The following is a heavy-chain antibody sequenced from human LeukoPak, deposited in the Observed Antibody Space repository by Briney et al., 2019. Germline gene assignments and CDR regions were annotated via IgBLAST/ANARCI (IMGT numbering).Heavy chain of an antibody. Sequence: ASVKVSCKASGYTFTSYGISWVRQAPGQGLEWMGWISAYNGNTNYAQKLQGRVTMTTDTSTSTAYTELRSLRSDDTAVYYCARVAGTDPDYYYYGMDVWGQGTTVTVSS. CDR2: ISAYNGNT. V-gene: IGHV1-18*01. CDR3: ARVAGTDPDYYYYGMDV. CDR1: GYTFTSYG. J-gene: IGHJ6*02.